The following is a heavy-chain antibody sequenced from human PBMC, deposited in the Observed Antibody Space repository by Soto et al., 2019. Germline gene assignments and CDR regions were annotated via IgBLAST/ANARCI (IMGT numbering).Heavy chain of an antibody. CDR2: ISAYNGNT. J-gene: IGHJ6*01. CDR3: ARDAYYDSSGYYYYYYGMDV. V-gene: IGHV1-18*01. Sequence: ASVKVSCKASGYTFTSYGISWVRQAPGQGLEWMGWISAYNGNTNYAQKLQGRVTMTTDTSTSTAYMELRSLRSDDTAVYYCARDAYYDSSGYYYYYYGMDVRGQGTTVTVSS. D-gene: IGHD3-22*01. CDR1: GYTFTSYG.